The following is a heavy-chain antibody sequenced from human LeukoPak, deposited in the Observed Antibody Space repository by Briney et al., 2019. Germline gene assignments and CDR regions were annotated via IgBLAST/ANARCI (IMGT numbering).Heavy chain of an antibody. J-gene: IGHJ4*02. CDR3: ARGDEWELAVDY. CDR1: GYPFSGYY. CDR2: IKPNSGDT. Sequence: ASVKVSCKASGYPFSGYYINWVRYGPGKGLEWMGWIKPNSGDTNYAQKFQGRLTMTRDTTISTVYMELNRLRSDDTAVYYCARGDEWELAVDYWGQGTLITVSS. V-gene: IGHV1-2*02. D-gene: IGHD1-26*01.